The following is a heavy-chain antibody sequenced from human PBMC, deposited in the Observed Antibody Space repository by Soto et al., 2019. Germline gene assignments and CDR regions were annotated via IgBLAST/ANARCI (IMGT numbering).Heavy chain of an antibody. CDR3: ARNSAVAGIGWVLLDY. D-gene: IGHD6-19*01. Sequence: QVQLVQSGAEVKKPGSSVKVSCKASGGTFSKSGISWVRQAPGQGLECMGVIMPTSGRPDYAQKFQGRVIITADESTSTAYMELSGLTSEDTAVYYCARNSAVAGIGWVLLDYWGQGTLVTVSS. CDR2: IMPTSGRP. V-gene: IGHV1-69*01. CDR1: GGTFSKSG. J-gene: IGHJ4*02.